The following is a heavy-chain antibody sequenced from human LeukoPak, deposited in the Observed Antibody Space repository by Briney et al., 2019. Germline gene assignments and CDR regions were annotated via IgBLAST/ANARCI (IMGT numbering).Heavy chain of an antibody. CDR2: ISAYNGNT. CDR3: ARGVDYGSGSYYTPRPQGFDP. J-gene: IGHJ5*02. V-gene: IGHV1-18*01. D-gene: IGHD3-10*01. Sequence: ASVKVSCKASGYTFTSYGISLVRQAPGQGLEWMGWISAYNGNTNYAQKLQGRVTMTTDTSTSTAYMELRSLRSDDTAVYYCARGVDYGSGSYYTPRPQGFDPWGQGTLVTVSS. CDR1: GYTFTSYG.